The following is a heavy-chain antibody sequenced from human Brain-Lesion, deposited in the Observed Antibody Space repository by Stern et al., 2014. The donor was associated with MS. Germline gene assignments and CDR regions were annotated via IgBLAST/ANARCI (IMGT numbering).Heavy chain of an antibody. CDR1: GYTLTELS. CDR3: ATLSPGAGGNYYRHFDY. V-gene: IGHV1-24*01. CDR2: FDPEDGET. D-gene: IGHD1-26*01. Sequence: QVQLVQSGAEVKKPGASVKVSCKVSGYTLTELSMHWVRQAPRKGLEWMGGFDPEDGETIYAQKFQGRVTMTEDTSTDTAYMELNSLRSEDTAVYYCATLSPGAGGNYYRHFDYWGQGTLVTVSS. J-gene: IGHJ4*02.